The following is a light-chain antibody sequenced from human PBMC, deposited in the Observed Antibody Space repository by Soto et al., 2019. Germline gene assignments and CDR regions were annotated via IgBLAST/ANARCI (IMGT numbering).Light chain of an antibody. J-gene: IGKJ1*01. CDR3: QQYGSSGT. CDR1: QSVSNSY. V-gene: IGKV3-20*01. Sequence: PGERATLSCRASQSVSNSYLAWYQQKPGQAPRLLIYAASTRATGIPERFSGSGSGTDFILTISRLEPEDFAVYYCQQYGSSGTFGQGTKVDIK. CDR2: AAS.